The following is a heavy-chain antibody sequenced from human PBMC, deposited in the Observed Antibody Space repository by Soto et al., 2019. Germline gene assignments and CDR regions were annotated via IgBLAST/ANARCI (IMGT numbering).Heavy chain of an antibody. Sequence: QVQLQESGPGLVKPSGTLSLTCAVSSGSISSSDWWGWVRQPPGKGLEWIGELYHIGATNYNPSLKSRVTISVDKSKNQFSLKLSSVTAADTAIYYCAIRYSYYYYIPVWGKGTTVTVSS. CDR2: LYHIGAT. CDR3: AIRYSYYYYIPV. J-gene: IGHJ6*03. CDR1: SGSISSSDW. V-gene: IGHV4-4*02. D-gene: IGHD4-4*01.